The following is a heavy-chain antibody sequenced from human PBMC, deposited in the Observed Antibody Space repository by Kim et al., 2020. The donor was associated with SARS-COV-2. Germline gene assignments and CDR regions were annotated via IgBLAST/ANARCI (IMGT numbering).Heavy chain of an antibody. D-gene: IGHD2-15*01. CDR3: ARRLGKATTRDVVVAATPHDAFDI. CDR2: IYHSGST. J-gene: IGHJ3*02. Sequence: SETLSLTCAVSGGSISSSNWWSWVRQPPGKGLEWIGEIYHSGSTNYNPSLKSRVTISVDKSKNQFSLKLSSVTAADTAVYYCARRLGKATTRDVVVAATPHDAFDIWGQGTMVTVSS. V-gene: IGHV4-4*02. CDR1: GGSISSSNW.